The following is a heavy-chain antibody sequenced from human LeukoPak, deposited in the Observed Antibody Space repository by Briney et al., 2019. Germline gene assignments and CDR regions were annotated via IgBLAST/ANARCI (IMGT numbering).Heavy chain of an antibody. CDR3: ARVHDYGETN. V-gene: IGHV1-69*02. D-gene: IGHD4-17*01. CDR1: GGTFISYT. J-gene: IGHJ4*02. CDR2: IIPILGIT. Sequence: SVKVSCKASGGTFISYTISWVRQAPGQGLEWMGRIIPILGITNYAQKFQGRVTITADKSTSTAYMELSSLRSEDTAVYYCARVHDYGETNWGQGTLVTVSS.